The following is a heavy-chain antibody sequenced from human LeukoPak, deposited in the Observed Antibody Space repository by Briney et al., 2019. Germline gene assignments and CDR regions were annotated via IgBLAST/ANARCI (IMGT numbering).Heavy chain of an antibody. CDR3: ARCNTGFGYYFDY. J-gene: IGHJ4*02. CDR2: INHSGST. CDR1: GGSFRGYY. D-gene: IGHD3-10*01. V-gene: IGHV4-34*01. Sequence: PSETVSLICGVCGGSFRGYYGSWIRQPPGKAGEGIGEINHSGSTNYNPSLESRVTIAVDTSKNHFSLKLSSVTAADTAVYYCARCNTGFGYYFDYWGQGTLVTVSS.